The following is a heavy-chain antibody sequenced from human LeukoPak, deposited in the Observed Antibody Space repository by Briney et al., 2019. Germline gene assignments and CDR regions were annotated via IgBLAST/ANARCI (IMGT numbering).Heavy chain of an antibody. CDR2: INSDGSST. Sequence: GGSLRLSCAASGFTFSTYWMHWVCQAPGKGLVWVSRINSDGSSTNYADSVEGRFTISRDNAKNMLYLQMNSLRAEDTAVYYCVKDLSTSWYYFDYWGQGTLVTVSS. V-gene: IGHV3-74*01. CDR3: VKDLSTSWYYFDY. J-gene: IGHJ4*02. D-gene: IGHD6-13*01. CDR1: GFTFSTYW.